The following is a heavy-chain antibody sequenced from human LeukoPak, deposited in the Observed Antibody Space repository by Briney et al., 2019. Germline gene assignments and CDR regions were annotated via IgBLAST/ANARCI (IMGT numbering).Heavy chain of an antibody. J-gene: IGHJ6*03. D-gene: IGHD1-7*01. CDR1: GFTFSSYA. V-gene: IGHV3-23*01. CDR2: VSGSGSST. Sequence: PGGSLRLSCAASGFTFSSYAMTWVRQAPGKGLEWDSGVSGSGSSTYYADSVKGRFTISRDNSKNTLSLQMNSLRAEDTAVYYCAKNWNYDLYYYYMDVWGKGTTVTVSS. CDR3: AKNWNYDLYYYYMDV.